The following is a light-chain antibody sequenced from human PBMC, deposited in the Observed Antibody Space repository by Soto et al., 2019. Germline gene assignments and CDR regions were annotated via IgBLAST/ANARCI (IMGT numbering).Light chain of an antibody. CDR2: SNN. J-gene: IGLJ2*01. CDR1: RSNIGSNT. V-gene: IGLV1-44*01. Sequence: QAVVTQPPSASGTPGQMVTISCSGSRSNIGSNTVNWYQQLPGTAPKLRIYSNNQWPLGVPDRFSGSKSGTSASLAISGLQSEDEADYYCAAWDDSLNGLVFGGGTKLTVL. CDR3: AAWDDSLNGLV.